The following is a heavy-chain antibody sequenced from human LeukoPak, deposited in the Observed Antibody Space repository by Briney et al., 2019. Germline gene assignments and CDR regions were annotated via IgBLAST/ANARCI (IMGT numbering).Heavy chain of an antibody. CDR2: IYSGGRT. Sequence: PGGSLRLSCAASGFTVSSNYMSWVRQAPGKGLEWVSVIYSGGRTDYADSVKGRFTISRDNAKNSLYLQMNSLRAEDTALYYCAREQSTIFGVVIRHYYYYYYMDVWGKGTTVTVSS. V-gene: IGHV3-53*01. D-gene: IGHD3-3*01. CDR3: AREQSTIFGVVIRHYYYYYYMDV. CDR1: GFTVSSNY. J-gene: IGHJ6*03.